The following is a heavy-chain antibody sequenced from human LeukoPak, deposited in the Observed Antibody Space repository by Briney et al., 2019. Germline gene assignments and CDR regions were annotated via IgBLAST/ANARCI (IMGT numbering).Heavy chain of an antibody. J-gene: IGHJ4*02. D-gene: IGHD2-2*01. CDR1: GFIVSNYY. V-gene: IGHV3-53*01. CDR3: AREFGSGTFD. Sequence: PGGSLRLSCAASGFIVSNYYMNWVRPAPGKGLECVSVIYNGGATYYADSVKGRFTISRDNSKNTLYLQMNGLRAEDTAVYFCAREFGSGTFDWGQGTLDTVST. CDR2: IYNGGAT.